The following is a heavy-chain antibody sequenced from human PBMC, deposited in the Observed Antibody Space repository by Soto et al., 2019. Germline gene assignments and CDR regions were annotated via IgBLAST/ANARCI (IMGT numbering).Heavy chain of an antibody. CDR3: ARDWGYYGSGSPDTYYYGMDV. D-gene: IGHD3-10*01. CDR2: ISYDGRNK. J-gene: IGHJ6*02. Sequence: PGGSLRLSCAASGFTFGSYAMHWVRQAPGKGLEWVAVISYDGRNKYYADSGEGRFTISRDNSMHTLYLQMNSLRAEDTAVYYCARDWGYYGSGSPDTYYYGMDVWGQGTTVTVSS. CDR1: GFTFGSYA. V-gene: IGHV3-30*04.